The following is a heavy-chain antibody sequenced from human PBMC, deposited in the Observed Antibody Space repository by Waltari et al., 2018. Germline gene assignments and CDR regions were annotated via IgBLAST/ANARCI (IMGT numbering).Heavy chain of an antibody. D-gene: IGHD1-26*01. CDR3: ARATVGSTTTESFDI. CDR1: GYSISRGYY. V-gene: IGHV4-38-2*02. Sequence: QVLLQESGPGLLKPSETLSLTCTVSGYSISRGYYWAWIRQPPGKGLEGIASFYHTGDTYQNPSLKSRVTISIDTSKNFFSLKLDSVTAADTAVYFCARATVGSTTTESFDIWGQGTLVSVSS. J-gene: IGHJ3*02. CDR2: FYHTGDT.